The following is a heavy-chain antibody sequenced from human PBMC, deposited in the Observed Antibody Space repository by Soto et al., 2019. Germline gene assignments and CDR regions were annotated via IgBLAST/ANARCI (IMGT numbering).Heavy chain of an antibody. CDR2: ISGSGGST. J-gene: IGHJ3*02. CDR3: ASRGDYYDSSGYYPTHAFDI. CDR1: GFTFSSYA. D-gene: IGHD3-22*01. Sequence: GGSLRLSCAASGFTFSSYAMSWVRQAPGKGLEWVSAISGSGGSTYYADSVKGRFTISRDNPKNTLYLQMNSLRAEDTAVYYCASRGDYYDSSGYYPTHAFDIWGQGTMVTVSS. V-gene: IGHV3-23*01.